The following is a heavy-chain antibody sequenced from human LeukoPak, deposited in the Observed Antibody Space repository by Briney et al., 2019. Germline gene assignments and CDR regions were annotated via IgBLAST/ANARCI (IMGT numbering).Heavy chain of an antibody. CDR3: AKDRIDFDY. CDR1: GFTFDDYA. V-gene: IGHV3-9*01. J-gene: IGHJ4*02. D-gene: IGHD2-15*01. CDR2: ISWNSGSI. Sequence: GGSLRVSCAASGFTFDDYAMHWVRQAPGNGLEWVSGISWNSGSIGYADSVKGRFTISRDNAKNSLYLQMNSLRAEDTAVYYCAKDRIDFDYWGQGTLVTVSS.